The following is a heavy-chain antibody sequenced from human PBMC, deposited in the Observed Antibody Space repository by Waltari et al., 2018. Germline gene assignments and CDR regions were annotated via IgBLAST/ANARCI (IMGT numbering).Heavy chain of an antibody. Sequence: EVQLVESGGGLIQPGGSLRLSCAASGFTVSSHYMSWVRQAPGQGLEWVSVIYSGGSTYYADSVKGRFTISRDNSKNTLYLQMNSLRAEDTAVYYCARGPMVVPAAMFWGAFDIWGQGTMVTVSS. V-gene: IGHV3-53*01. CDR1: GFTVSSHY. J-gene: IGHJ3*02. D-gene: IGHD2-2*01. CDR2: IYSGGST. CDR3: ARGPMVVPAAMFWGAFDI.